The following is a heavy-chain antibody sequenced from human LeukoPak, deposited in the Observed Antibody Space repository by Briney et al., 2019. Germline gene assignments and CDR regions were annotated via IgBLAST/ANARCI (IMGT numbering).Heavy chain of an antibody. CDR3: ANDPNGEILTGYHTDHAFDI. J-gene: IGHJ3*02. Sequence: GGSLRLSCAASGFTFSSYSMNWVRQAPGKGLEWVSSISSSSSYIYYADSVKGRFTISRDNAKNSLYLQMNSLRAEDTAVYYCANDPNGEILTGYHTDHAFDIWGQGTMVTVSS. CDR1: GFTFSSYS. V-gene: IGHV3-21*01. D-gene: IGHD3-9*01. CDR2: ISSSSSYI.